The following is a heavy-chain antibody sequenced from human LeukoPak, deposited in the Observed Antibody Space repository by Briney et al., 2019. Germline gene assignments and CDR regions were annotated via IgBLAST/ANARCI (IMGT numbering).Heavy chain of an antibody. V-gene: IGHV4-34*01. CDR2: INHSGST. J-gene: IGHJ6*03. CDR3: AREAEEFLGQSHYYYYMDV. Sequence: SETPSLTCAVYGGSFSGYYWSWIRQPPGKGLEWIGEINHSGSTNYRLSLKSRVIISVDTSKNQFSLKLSSLTAADTAVYYCAREAEEFLGQSHYYYYMDVWGKGTTVTVSS. D-gene: IGHD3-10*01. CDR1: GGSFSGYY.